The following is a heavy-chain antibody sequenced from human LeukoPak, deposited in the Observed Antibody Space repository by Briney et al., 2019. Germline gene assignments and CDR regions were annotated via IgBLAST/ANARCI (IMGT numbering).Heavy chain of an antibody. CDR2: VKSRSAGETT. V-gene: IGHV3-15*01. CDR1: GFSISNDW. J-gene: IGHJ4*02. D-gene: IGHD3-10*01. CDR3: TLIQGWGSGSYYRDF. Sequence: GGSLRLSCAASGFSISNDWMSWVRQAPRKGLEWVARVKSRSAGETTDYAAPVKGRFTISRDDSKNTLYLQMNSLKTEDTAVYYCTLIQGWGSGSYYRDFWGQGTRVTVSS.